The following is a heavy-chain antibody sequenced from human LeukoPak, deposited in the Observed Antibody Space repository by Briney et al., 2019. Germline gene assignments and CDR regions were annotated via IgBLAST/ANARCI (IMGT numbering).Heavy chain of an antibody. CDR1: ELTLSNYA. CDR3: ARSLVVAGPMGHYYMDV. D-gene: IGHD6-19*01. Sequence: SGGSLRLSCAASELTLSNYAMHWVRQAPGKGLEWVGIISHDGSNNYYADSVKGRFTISRDNSKHSLYLQMNSLRAEDTAVYYCARSLVVAGPMGHYYMDVWGKGTTVTVSS. V-gene: IGHV3-30*04. J-gene: IGHJ6*03. CDR2: ISHDGSNN.